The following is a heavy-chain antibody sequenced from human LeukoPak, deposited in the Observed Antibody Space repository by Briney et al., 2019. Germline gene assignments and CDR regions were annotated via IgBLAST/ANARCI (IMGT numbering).Heavy chain of an antibody. D-gene: IGHD3-9*01. V-gene: IGHV3-7*01. CDR2: IKQDGSEK. CDR1: GFTFSRYW. J-gene: IGHJ4*02. CDR3: ARDLSLVIDY. Sequence: GGSLRLSCAASGFTFSRYWMSWVRQAPGKGLEWVANIKQDGSEKYYVDSVKGRFTISRDNAKNSLYLQMNSLRAEDTAVYYCARDLSLVIDYWGQGTLVTVSS.